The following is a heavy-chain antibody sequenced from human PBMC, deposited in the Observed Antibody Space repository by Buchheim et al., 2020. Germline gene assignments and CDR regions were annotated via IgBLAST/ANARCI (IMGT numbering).Heavy chain of an antibody. V-gene: IGHV5-51*01. Sequence: EVQLVQSGAEVKKPGESLKISCKGSGYSFSNYWIGWVRQMPGKGLEWMAMIYPGDSSTKYSPSFQAQVTISADKSSSTAYLQWSSLKASDTAMYFCARARRYCSSSSCYDFDCWGQGT. D-gene: IGHD2-2*01. CDR2: IYPGDSST. CDR3: ARARRYCSSSSCYDFDC. J-gene: IGHJ4*02. CDR1: GYSFSNYW.